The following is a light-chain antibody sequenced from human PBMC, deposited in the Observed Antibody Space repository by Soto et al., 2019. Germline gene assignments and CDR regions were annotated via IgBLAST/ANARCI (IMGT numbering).Light chain of an antibody. Sequence: DIQMTQSPSTLSASVGDRVTITCRASQSISTWLAWYQQEPGKAPKLLIHKASSLQSGVPSRFSGSGSGTDFTLTISSLHPDDFATYHCQQYDSFPLTFGGGTKVEIK. J-gene: IGKJ4*01. CDR2: KAS. V-gene: IGKV1-5*03. CDR1: QSISTW. CDR3: QQYDSFPLT.